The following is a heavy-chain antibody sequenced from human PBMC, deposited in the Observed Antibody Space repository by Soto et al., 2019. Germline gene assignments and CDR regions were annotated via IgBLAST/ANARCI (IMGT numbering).Heavy chain of an antibody. CDR2: IGTSAGTT. J-gene: IGHJ6*02. CDR3: LTIVRYSDMDV. Sequence: EVQLLESGGGLVQPGGSLRLSCAASGFTFSSYAMSWVRQAPGKGLEWVSGIGTSAGTTYYADSVKGRFTISRDNSKNTLYLQMNSLRAEDTAVYYCLTIVRYSDMDVWGQGSAVTIS. CDR1: GFTFSSYA. D-gene: IGHD1-26*01. V-gene: IGHV3-23*01.